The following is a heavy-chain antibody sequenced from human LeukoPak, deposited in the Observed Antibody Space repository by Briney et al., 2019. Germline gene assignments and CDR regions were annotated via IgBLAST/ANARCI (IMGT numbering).Heavy chain of an antibody. J-gene: IGHJ4*02. V-gene: IGHV3-30*18. CDR1: GFTFSSYG. CDR3: AKDLDTAMVNYFDY. Sequence: GSLRLSCAASGFTFSSYGMHWVRQAPGKGLEWVAVISYDGSNKYYADSVKGRFTIFRDNSKNTLYLQMNSLRAEDTAVYYCAKDLDTAMVNYFDYWGQGTLVTVSS. D-gene: IGHD5-18*01. CDR2: ISYDGSNK.